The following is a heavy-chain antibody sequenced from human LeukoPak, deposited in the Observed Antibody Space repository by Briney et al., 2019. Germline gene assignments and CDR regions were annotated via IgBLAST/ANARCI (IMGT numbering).Heavy chain of an antibody. J-gene: IGHJ5*02. D-gene: IGHD6-13*01. V-gene: IGHV4-39*07. CDR1: GGSISSSSYY. CDR2: IYYSGST. CDR3: ARATGGYSSSWNGEGWFDP. Sequence: SETLSLTCTVSGGSISSSSYYWGWIRQPPGKGLEWIGSIYYSGSTYYNPSLKSRVTISVDTSKNQFSLKLSSVTAADTAVYYCARATGGYSSSWNGEGWFDPWGQGTLVTVSS.